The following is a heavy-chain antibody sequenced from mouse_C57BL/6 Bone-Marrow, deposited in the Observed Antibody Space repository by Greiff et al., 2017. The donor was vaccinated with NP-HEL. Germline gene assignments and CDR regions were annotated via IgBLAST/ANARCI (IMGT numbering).Heavy chain of an antibody. Sequence: LVESGAELARPGASVKLSCKASGYTFTSYGISWVKQRTGQGLEWIGEIYPRSGNTYYNEKFKGKATLTADKSSSTAYMELRSLTSEDSAVYFCARDDYDGDVYWYFDVWGTGTTVTVSS. V-gene: IGHV1-81*01. CDR2: IYPRSGNT. J-gene: IGHJ1*03. CDR1: GYTFTSYG. CDR3: ARDDYDGDVYWYFDV. D-gene: IGHD2-4*01.